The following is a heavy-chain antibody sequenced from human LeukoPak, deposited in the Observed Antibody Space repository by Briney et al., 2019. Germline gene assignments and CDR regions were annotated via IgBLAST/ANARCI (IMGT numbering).Heavy chain of an antibody. CDR2: IYYSGIT. CDR1: GGSISSSSYY. CDR3: ARHGYYDILTGYYIGDAFDI. V-gene: IGHV4-39*01. D-gene: IGHD3-9*01. Sequence: KSSETLSLXCTVSGGSISSSSYYWGWIRQPPGKGLEWIGSIYYSGITYYNPSLKSRVTISVDTSKNQFSLKLSSVTAADTAVYYCARHGYYDILTGYYIGDAFDIWGQGTMVTVSS. J-gene: IGHJ3*02.